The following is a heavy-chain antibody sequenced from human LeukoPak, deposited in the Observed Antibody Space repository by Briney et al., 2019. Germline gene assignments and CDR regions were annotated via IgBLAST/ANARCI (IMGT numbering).Heavy chain of an antibody. J-gene: IGHJ4*02. CDR3: ARGKYGSGSYYRRGFDY. CDR2: IYHSGST. CDR1: GDSISSSNW. D-gene: IGHD3-10*01. V-gene: IGHV4-4*02. Sequence: SETLSLTCAVSGDSISSSNWWSWVRQPPGKGLEWIGEIYHSGSTNYNPSLKSRVTISVDKSKNQFSLKLSSVTAADTAVYYCARGKYGSGSYYRRGFDYWGQGTLVTVSS.